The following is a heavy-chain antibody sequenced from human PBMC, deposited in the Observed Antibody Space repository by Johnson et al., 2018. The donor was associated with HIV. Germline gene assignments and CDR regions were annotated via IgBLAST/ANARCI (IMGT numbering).Heavy chain of an antibody. J-gene: IGHJ3*01. CDR3: ARVVMITFGGVIALDAFDL. CDR1: GFSVSDSY. D-gene: IGHD3-16*02. Sequence: VQLVESGGGLVQPGESLRLSCAAAGFSVSDSYVSWVRQAAGRGLEWVSVISGSVGSPYYADSVKGRFTISRENAKNSLYLQMNSLRAGDTALYYCARVVMITFGGVIALDAFDLWGQGTMVSVSS. CDR2: ISGSVGSP. V-gene: IGHV3-23*04.